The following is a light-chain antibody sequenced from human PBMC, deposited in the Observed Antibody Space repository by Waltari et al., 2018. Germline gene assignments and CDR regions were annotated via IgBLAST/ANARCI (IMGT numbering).Light chain of an antibody. V-gene: IGLV2-23*02. J-gene: IGLJ2*01. Sequence: QSALTQPASVSVSPGQSIPISCTGTSRDVGNYKRVSWYHQHPGKAPKLMIYAVSKRPSGVSDRFSGSKSGDMASLTISGLQPEDEAEYFCSSYAGSSKGVFGGGTKVTVL. CDR2: AVS. CDR3: SSYAGSSKGV. CDR1: SRDVGNYKR.